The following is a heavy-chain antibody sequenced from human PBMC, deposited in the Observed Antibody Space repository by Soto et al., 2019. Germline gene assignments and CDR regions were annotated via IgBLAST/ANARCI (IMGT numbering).Heavy chain of an antibody. V-gene: IGHV3-30-3*01. J-gene: IGHJ6*02. Sequence: QVQLVESGGGVVQPGRSLRLSCAASGFTFSSYAMHWVRQAPGKGLEWVAGISYDGSNKYYADSVKGRFTISRDNSKNTLYLQMNSLRAEDTAVYYCARRKGYYDFWSGYSRPYYYGMDVWGQGTTVTVSS. CDR2: ISYDGSNK. D-gene: IGHD3-3*01. CDR3: ARRKGYYDFWSGYSRPYYYGMDV. CDR1: GFTFSSYA.